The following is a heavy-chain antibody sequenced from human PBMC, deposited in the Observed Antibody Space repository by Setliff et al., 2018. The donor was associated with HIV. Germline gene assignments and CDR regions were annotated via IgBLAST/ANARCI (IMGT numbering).Heavy chain of an antibody. CDR3: AKDRNWDPPYWFDY. Sequence: GESLKISCAASGFTFSAYAMYWVRQAPGRGLEWVSAINGGGTTYYADSVKGRFTISRDNSKNMVYLQMNSLRDEDTAVYYCAKDRNWDPPYWFDYWGQGTLVTVSS. CDR1: GFTFSAYA. J-gene: IGHJ4*02. CDR2: INGGGTT. V-gene: IGHV3-23*01. D-gene: IGHD2-8*02.